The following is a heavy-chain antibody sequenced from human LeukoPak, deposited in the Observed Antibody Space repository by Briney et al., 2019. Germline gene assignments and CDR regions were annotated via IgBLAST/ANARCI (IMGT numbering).Heavy chain of an antibody. CDR3: ARRLTQYDCFDP. CDR2: TYYRSTWYN. D-gene: IGHD2-2*01. Sequence: SQTLSLICAISGDSVSSNSVTWNWIRQSPSRVLEWLGRTYYRSTWYNDYAVSVRGRITVNPDTSENQFSLHLNSVTPEDTAVYYCARRLTQYDCFDPWGQGILVTVSS. CDR1: GDSVSSNSVT. J-gene: IGHJ5*02. V-gene: IGHV6-1*01.